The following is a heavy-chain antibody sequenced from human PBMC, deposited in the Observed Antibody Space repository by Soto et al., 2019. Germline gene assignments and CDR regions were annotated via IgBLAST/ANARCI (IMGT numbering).Heavy chain of an antibody. Sequence: QVQLVESGGGVVQPGRSLRLSCAASGFTFSSYGMHWVRQAPGKGLEWVAVIWYDGSNKYYADSVKGRFTISRDNSKNTLYMQMISLSAEDTAVYAWARDANYYYERSSYFDYWGQGTLVTVSS. CDR3: ARDANYYYERSSYFDY. D-gene: IGHD3-22*01. CDR2: IWYDGSNK. CDR1: GFTFSSYG. V-gene: IGHV3-33*01. J-gene: IGHJ4*02.